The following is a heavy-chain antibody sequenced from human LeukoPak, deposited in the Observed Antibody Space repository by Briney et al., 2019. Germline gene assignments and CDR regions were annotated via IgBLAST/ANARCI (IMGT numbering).Heavy chain of an antibody. CDR1: GLTFRTTW. CDR3: ATARNFRFEY. D-gene: IGHD1-7*01. CDR2: MNGEGTTI. J-gene: IGHJ4*02. V-gene: IGHV3-74*01. Sequence: GGSLRLSCATSGLTFRTTWMHWVRRAPGKGLMWVSRMNGEGTTIDYADSVKGRFTVSRDYAKNTLFLQMNNLRTEDTALYFCATARNFRFEYWGQGSLVIVSA.